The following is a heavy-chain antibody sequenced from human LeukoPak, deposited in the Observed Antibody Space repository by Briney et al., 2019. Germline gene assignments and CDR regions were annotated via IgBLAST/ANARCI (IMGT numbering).Heavy chain of an antibody. V-gene: IGHV3-23*01. CDR1: GFTFSSYA. CDR3: AKGSNIVVVPAAIGGFDY. Sequence: GGSLRLSCAASGFTFSSYAMSWVRQAPGKGLEWVSAISGSGGSTSYADSVKGRFTISRDNSKNTLYLQMNRLRAEDTAVYYCAKGSNIVVVPAAIGGFDYWGQGTLVTVSS. J-gene: IGHJ4*02. D-gene: IGHD2-2*02. CDR2: ISGSGGST.